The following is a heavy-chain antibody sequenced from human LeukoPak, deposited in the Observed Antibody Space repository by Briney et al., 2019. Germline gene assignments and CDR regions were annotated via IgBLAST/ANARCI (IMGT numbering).Heavy chain of an antibody. V-gene: IGHV3-7*01. CDR3: ARDHRYGGLFDY. CDR1: GFPFSSHW. D-gene: IGHD1-1*01. CDR2: IKKDGSEK. Sequence: GSLSLSFAASGFPFSSHWLSWVRPAPGKGPEGVANIKKDGSEKYYVDAVKGRFTISRDNAKTSLYLQMNSLRAEDTAVYYCARDHRYGGLFDYWGQGTLVTVSS. J-gene: IGHJ4*02.